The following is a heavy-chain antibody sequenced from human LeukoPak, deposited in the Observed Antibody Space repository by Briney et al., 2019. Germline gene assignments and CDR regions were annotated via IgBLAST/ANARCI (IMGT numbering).Heavy chain of an antibody. V-gene: IGHV3-30-3*01. D-gene: IGHD5-24*01. Sequence: PGGSLRLSCAAPGFTFSSYAMDWVRQAPGKGLEWVAVISYDGSNKYYADSVKGRFTISRDNSKNTLYLQMNSLRAEDTAVYYCATQVEMATLEAWGQGTLVTVSS. CDR3: ATQVEMATLEA. CDR2: ISYDGSNK. J-gene: IGHJ5*02. CDR1: GFTFSSYA.